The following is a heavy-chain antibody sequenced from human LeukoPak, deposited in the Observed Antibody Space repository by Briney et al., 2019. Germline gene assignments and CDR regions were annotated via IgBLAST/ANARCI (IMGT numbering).Heavy chain of an antibody. CDR2: IKQDGSEK. V-gene: IGHV3-7*01. Sequence: PGGSLRLACAASGFTFSSYWMTWVRHLPGKGLEWVAKIKQDGSEKYYVDSVKGRFTISRDNTRDSLYLQMNSLRAEDTAVYYCATRFDYWGQGTLVTVSS. CDR1: GFTFSSYW. CDR3: ATRFDY. J-gene: IGHJ4*02.